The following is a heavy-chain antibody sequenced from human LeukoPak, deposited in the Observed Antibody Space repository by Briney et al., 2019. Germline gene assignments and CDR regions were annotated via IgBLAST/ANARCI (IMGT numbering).Heavy chain of an antibody. J-gene: IGHJ3*02. CDR2: IYTSGST. D-gene: IGHD2-15*01. CDR3: ARGLGFCGGGTCYDAFDI. CDR1: SGPISTYY. V-gene: IGHV4-4*07. Sequence: SETLSLTCTVSSGPISTYYWSWIRQAAGKGLEWIGRIYTSGSTNFNPSLKSRVTMSLDTSKNQFSLKLTSVTAADTAVYYCARGLGFCGGGTCYDAFDIWGQGTMVIVSS.